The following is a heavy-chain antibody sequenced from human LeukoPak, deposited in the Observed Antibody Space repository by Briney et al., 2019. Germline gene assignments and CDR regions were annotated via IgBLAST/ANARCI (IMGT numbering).Heavy chain of an antibody. CDR2: IYYSGST. CDR3: ARGGGDYVLRFLEWTHGTYNWFDP. CDR1: GGSFSGYY. Sequence: PSETLSLTCAVYGGSFSGYYWSWIRQPPGKGLEWIGYIYYSGSTNYNPSLKSRVTISEDTSKNQFSLKLSSVTAADTAVYYCARGGGDYVLRFLEWTHGTYNWFDPWGQGTLVTVSS. J-gene: IGHJ5*02. V-gene: IGHV4-59*08. D-gene: IGHD3-3*01.